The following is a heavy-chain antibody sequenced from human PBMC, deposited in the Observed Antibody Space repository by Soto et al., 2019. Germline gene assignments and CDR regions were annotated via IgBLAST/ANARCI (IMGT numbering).Heavy chain of an antibody. V-gene: IGHV4-59*01. CDR1: GGSISSYY. CDR2: IYYSGST. CDR3: ARFQTGTTFGYFDY. J-gene: IGHJ4*02. D-gene: IGHD1-7*01. Sequence: QVQLQESGPGLVKPSETLSLTCTVSGGSISSYYWSWIRQPPGKALEWIGYIYYSGSTNYNPSLKSRVTISVDTSKNQFALKLSSVTAADTAVYYCARFQTGTTFGYFDYWGQGTLVTVSS.